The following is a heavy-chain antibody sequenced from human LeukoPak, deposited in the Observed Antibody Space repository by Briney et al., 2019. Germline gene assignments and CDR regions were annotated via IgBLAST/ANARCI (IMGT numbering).Heavy chain of an antibody. CDR3: ARSGIEATNSYYFDY. Sequence: PSETLSLTCAVSGGSISNSNWWSWVRQPPGKGLEWIGEIYHSGSTNYNPSLKSRVTISVDKSKNQFSLKLSSVAAADTAVYYCARSGIEATNSYYFDYWGQGTLVTVSS. J-gene: IGHJ4*02. CDR2: IYHSGST. D-gene: IGHD2-21*01. CDR1: GGSISNSNW. V-gene: IGHV4-4*02.